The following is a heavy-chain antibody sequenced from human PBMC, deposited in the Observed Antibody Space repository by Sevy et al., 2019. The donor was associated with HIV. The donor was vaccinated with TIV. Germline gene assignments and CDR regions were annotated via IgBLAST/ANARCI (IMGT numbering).Heavy chain of an antibody. CDR3: ARYKTGRKTYYYDSSGPGVGAFDI. J-gene: IGHJ3*02. Sequence: GGSLRLSCAASGFTFSDYYMSWIRQAPGKGLEWVSYISSSGSTIYYADSVKGRFTISRDNAKNSRYLQMNSLGAEDTAVYYCARYKTGRKTYYYDSSGPGVGAFDIWGQGTMVTVSS. CDR1: GFTFSDYY. D-gene: IGHD3-22*01. CDR2: ISSSGSTI. V-gene: IGHV3-11*04.